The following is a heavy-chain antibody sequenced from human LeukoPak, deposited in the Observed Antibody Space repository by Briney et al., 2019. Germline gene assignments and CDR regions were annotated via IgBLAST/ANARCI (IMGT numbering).Heavy chain of an antibody. V-gene: IGHV4-31*03. CDR1: GGSISSGGYY. J-gene: IGHJ4*02. D-gene: IGHD6-19*01. Sequence: SQTLSLTCTVSGGSISSGGYYWSWIRQLPGKGLEWIGYIDYSGSTYYNPSLKSRVIMSVDTSKNQFSLKLSSVTAADTAVYYCARGNGLSSGWYEFDFWGQGALVAVSS. CDR2: IDYSGST. CDR3: ARGNGLSSGWYEFDF.